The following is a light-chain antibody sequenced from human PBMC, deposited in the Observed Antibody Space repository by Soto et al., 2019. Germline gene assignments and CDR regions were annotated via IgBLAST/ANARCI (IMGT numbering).Light chain of an antibody. CDR3: QQYSSYPWT. J-gene: IGKJ1*01. CDR1: QTFSTS. CDR2: KAS. V-gene: IGKV1-5*03. Sequence: DIQMTQSPSTLSASVGDRVTITCRASQTFSTSLAWYQQKPGQAPKLLIYKASSLESGVPSRFSGSGSGTEFTLTISSLQSDDFATYYCQQYSSYPWTFGQGTKVEIK.